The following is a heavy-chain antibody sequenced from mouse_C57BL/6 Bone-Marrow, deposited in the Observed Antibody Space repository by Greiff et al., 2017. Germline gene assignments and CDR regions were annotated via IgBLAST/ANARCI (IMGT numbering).Heavy chain of an antibody. CDR1: GFNIKDYY. Sequence: EVKLMESGAELVKPGASVKLSCTASGFNIKDYYMHWVKQRTEQGLEWIGRIDTEDGETKYAPHFQGKATITADPSSNTAYLQLSSLTSEDTAVYDCARRANYEWAMDYWGQGTSVTVSS. V-gene: IGHV14-2*01. D-gene: IGHD2-1*01. CDR3: ARRANYEWAMDY. CDR2: IDTEDGET. J-gene: IGHJ4*01.